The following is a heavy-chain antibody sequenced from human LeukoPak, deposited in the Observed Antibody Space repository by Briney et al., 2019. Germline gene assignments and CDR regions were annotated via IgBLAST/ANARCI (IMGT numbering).Heavy chain of an antibody. D-gene: IGHD1-26*01. Sequence: GGSLRLSCAASGFTFSSYWMHWVRQAPGKGLVWVSRITSDGSTVYADSVKGRFTISRDNAKDTVYLQMNSLRVEDTAVYYCIGSGGWPGYWGQGTLVTVSS. CDR3: IGSGGWPGY. V-gene: IGHV3-74*01. CDR1: GFTFSSYW. CDR2: ITSDGST. J-gene: IGHJ4*02.